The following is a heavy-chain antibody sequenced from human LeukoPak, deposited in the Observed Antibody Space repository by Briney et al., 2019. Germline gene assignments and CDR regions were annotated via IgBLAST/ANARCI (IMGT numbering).Heavy chain of an antibody. CDR1: GFTFSPYW. D-gene: IGHD5-12*01. J-gene: IGHJ4*02. V-gene: IGHV3-74*03. Sequence: GGSLRLSCGASGFTFSPYWMHGVRQAPGKGLVWVSLVKSDGSAMYADSVKGRFTISRDNAKNTLYLQMNSLRAEDTAVYFCAREVASATFDYWGQGTPVTVSS. CDR3: AREVASATFDY. CDR2: VKSDGSA.